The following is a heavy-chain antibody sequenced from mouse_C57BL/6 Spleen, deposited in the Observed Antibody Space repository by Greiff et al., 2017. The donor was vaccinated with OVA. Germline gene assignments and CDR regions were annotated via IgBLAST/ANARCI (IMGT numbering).Heavy chain of an antibody. D-gene: IGHD2-4*01. CDR2: IYPGDGDT. CDR3: ARPVYYELAWFAY. J-gene: IGHJ3*01. CDR1: GYAFSSSW. Sequence: LQESGPELVKPGASVKISCKASGYAFSSSWMNWVKQRPGKGLEWIGRIYPGDGDTNYNGKFKGKATLTADKSSSTAYMQLSSLTSEDSAVYFCARPVYYELAWFAYWGQGTLVTVAA. V-gene: IGHV1-82*01.